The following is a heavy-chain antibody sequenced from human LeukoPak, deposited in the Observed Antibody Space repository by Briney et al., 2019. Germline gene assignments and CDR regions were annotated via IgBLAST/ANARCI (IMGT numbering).Heavy chain of an antibody. J-gene: IGHJ6*02. CDR1: GGSITNYY. V-gene: IGHV4-59*08. CDR2: IYYGGST. Sequence: SETLSLTCTVSGGSITNYYWSCIRQPPGKGLEWIGYIYYGGSTNYNPSLKSRVTISADTSKNQFSLKVSSVTAADTAVYYCARLDYCGDDCYSDYYRYYGVDVWGQGATVTVSS. D-gene: IGHD2-21*02. CDR3: ARLDYCGDDCYSDYYRYYGVDV.